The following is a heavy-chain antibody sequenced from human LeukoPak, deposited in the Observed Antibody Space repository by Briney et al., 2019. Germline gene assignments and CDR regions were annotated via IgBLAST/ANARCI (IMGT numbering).Heavy chain of an antibody. Sequence: SETLSLACAVYGGSFSVYYWSWIRRPPGNVLEWVGEINHRGSTNYNPSLKSRVTISVDTSKNQFSLKLSSVTAADTAVYYCATTHCSGGSCYAGKYFQHWGQGTLVTVSS. J-gene: IGHJ1*01. CDR1: GGSFSVYY. V-gene: IGHV4-34*01. D-gene: IGHD2-15*01. CDR2: INHRGST. CDR3: ATTHCSGGSCYAGKYFQH.